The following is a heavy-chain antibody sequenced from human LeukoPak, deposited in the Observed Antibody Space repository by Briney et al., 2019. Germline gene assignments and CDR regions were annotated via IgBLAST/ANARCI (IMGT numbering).Heavy chain of an antibody. D-gene: IGHD3-22*01. J-gene: IGHJ4*02. CDR3: ARHALFDSTGYYYVLDY. CDR2: LYHSGIS. Sequence: SETLSLTCAVSGYSIGSGYFWGWIRQPPGMGLEWIGSLYHSGISYYNPPLKSRVTISMDTSKNQFSLKLTSVTAADTAVYYCARHALFDSTGYYYVLDYWGQGTLATVSS. V-gene: IGHV4-38-2*01. CDR1: GYSIGSGYF.